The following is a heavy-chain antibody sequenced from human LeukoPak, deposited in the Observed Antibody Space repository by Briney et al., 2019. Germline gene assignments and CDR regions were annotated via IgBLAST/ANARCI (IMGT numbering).Heavy chain of an antibody. CDR1: GFSFSGHW. CDR3: ARGPNSNWSGLDF. J-gene: IGHJ4*02. CDR2: ISPTGSTT. V-gene: IGHV3-74*01. D-gene: IGHD6-6*01. Sequence: GGSLRLSCTASGFSFSGHWMHWARQLPGKGLVWVSCISPTGSTTSYADSVKGRFTVSRDNAKNTLYLQVNNLRAEDTAVYYCARGPNSNWSGLDFWGQGTLLTVSS.